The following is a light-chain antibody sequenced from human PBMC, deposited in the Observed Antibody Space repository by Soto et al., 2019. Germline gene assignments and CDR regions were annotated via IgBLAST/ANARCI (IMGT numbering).Light chain of an antibody. CDR2: DST. CDR3: LKLNVWLPNV. V-gene: IGKV3-11*01. Sequence: LEQSPAAESQTLGGRATSFCRSSQRIHTSLAWYQQKSGKPPRLVIYDSTLRANGVPDRFGVSRSGTEFTLTVNGLDPADVPVFYCLKLNVWLPNVFGQGTRLEIK. CDR1: QRIHTS. J-gene: IGKJ5*01.